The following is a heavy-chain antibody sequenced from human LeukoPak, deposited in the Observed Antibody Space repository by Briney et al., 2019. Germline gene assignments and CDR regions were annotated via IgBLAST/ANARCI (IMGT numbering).Heavy chain of an antibody. CDR3: ATIPGLAGRYFDY. V-gene: IGHV3-48*04. CDR2: ISSSGSTI. CDR1: GFTFRSYA. Sequence: GGPLRLSCAASGFTFRSYAMNWIRQAPGKGLEWVSYISSSGSTIYYADSVKGRFTISRDNAKNSLYLQMNSLRAEDTAVYYCATIPGLAGRYFDYWGQGTLVTVSS. J-gene: IGHJ4*02. D-gene: IGHD2-21*01.